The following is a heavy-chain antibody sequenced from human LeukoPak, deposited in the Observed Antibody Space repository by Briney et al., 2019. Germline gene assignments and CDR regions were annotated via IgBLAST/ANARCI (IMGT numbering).Heavy chain of an antibody. Sequence: PPETLSLTCAVSGGSINSCNWWSWVRQPPGKGLEWIGEIHHSGSTNYNPSLKSRVTISVDKSRNQFSLKLSSVTAADTAVYYCARDRGRGYYYDSSGYYNFDYWGQGTLVTVSS. D-gene: IGHD3-22*01. CDR3: ARDRGRGYYYDSSGYYNFDY. V-gene: IGHV4-4*03. CDR2: IHHSGST. CDR1: GGSINSCNW. J-gene: IGHJ4*02.